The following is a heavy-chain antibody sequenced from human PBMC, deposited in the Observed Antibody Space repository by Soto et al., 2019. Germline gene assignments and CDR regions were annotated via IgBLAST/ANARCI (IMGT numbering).Heavy chain of an antibody. CDR3: AREIYDSSGYYAPFDY. CDR2: ISSSSSNI. Sequence: GGSLRLSCAASGFTFSSYSMNWVRQAPGKGLEWVSYISSSSSNIYYADSVKGRFTISRDNAKNSLYLQMNSLRAEDTAVYYCAREIYDSSGYYAPFDYWGQGTLVTVSS. J-gene: IGHJ4*02. V-gene: IGHV3-48*01. CDR1: GFTFSSYS. D-gene: IGHD3-22*01.